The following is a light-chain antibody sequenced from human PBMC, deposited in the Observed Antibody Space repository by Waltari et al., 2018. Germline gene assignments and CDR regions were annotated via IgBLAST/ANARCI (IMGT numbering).Light chain of an antibody. V-gene: IGLV2-23*02. Sequence: QSALTQPASVSGSPGQSITISCPGTRSDVGGYNYVSWYQQHPGKAPKLMIYDVSKRPSGVSNRFSGSKSGNTASLTISGLQAEDEADYYCCSYAGSSTYVFGTGTKVTVL. CDR2: DVS. CDR1: RSDVGGYNY. CDR3: CSYAGSSTYV. J-gene: IGLJ1*01.